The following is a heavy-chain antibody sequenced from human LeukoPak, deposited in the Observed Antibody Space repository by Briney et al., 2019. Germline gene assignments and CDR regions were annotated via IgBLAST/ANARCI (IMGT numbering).Heavy chain of an antibody. D-gene: IGHD3-16*02. CDR3: ARAPATVKFDP. V-gene: IGHV3-74*01. CDR2: INSDGTTT. CDR1: GLTFSSYW. Sequence: PGGSLRLSCAASGLTFSSYWMHWVRQTPGKGLMWVSRINSDGTTTRYADSVKGRFTISRDNAKNTLYLQINSLRAEDTAVYYCARAPATVKFDPWGQGTLVTVSS. J-gene: IGHJ5*02.